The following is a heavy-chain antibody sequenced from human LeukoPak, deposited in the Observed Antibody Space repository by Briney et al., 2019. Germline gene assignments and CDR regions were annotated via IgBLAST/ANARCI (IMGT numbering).Heavy chain of an antibody. CDR3: ARSKAGGY. CDR1: GFNFSNYW. Sequence: PGGSLRLSCVVSGFNFSNYWMSWVRQAPGKGLKWVANIDQEGGEQNYVDSVKGRFSISRDNAKTSVYLQMNSLKVEDTAFYYCARSKAGGYWGQGTLVTVSS. V-gene: IGHV3-7*01. D-gene: IGHD3-10*01. J-gene: IGHJ4*02. CDR2: IDQEGGEQ.